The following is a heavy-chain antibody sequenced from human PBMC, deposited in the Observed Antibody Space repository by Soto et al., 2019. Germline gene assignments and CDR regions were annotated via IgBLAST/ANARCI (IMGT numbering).Heavy chain of an antibody. Sequence: GGSLRLSCAASGFTFSSYAMSWVRQAPGKGLEWVSAISGSGGSTYYADSVKGRFTISRDNSKNTLYLQMNSLRAEDTAVYYCAREASGYSSSWYKSYYYGMDVWGQGTTVTVSS. CDR3: AREASGYSSSWYKSYYYGMDV. V-gene: IGHV3-23*01. J-gene: IGHJ6*02. CDR1: GFTFSSYA. D-gene: IGHD6-13*01. CDR2: ISGSGGST.